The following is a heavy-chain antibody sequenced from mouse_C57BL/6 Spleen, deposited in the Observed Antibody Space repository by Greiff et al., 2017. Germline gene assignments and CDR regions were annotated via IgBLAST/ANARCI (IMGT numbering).Heavy chain of an antibody. CDR3: ARYDYDYEGWFAY. CDR1: GYSFTSYY. CDR2: IYPGSGNT. D-gene: IGHD2-4*01. Sequence: QVQLQQSGPELVKPGASVKISCKASGYSFTSYYIHWVKQRPGQGLEWIGWIYPGSGNTKYNEKFKGKATLTADTSSSTAYMQLSSLTSEDSAVYYCARYDYDYEGWFAYWGQGTLVTVSA. J-gene: IGHJ3*01. V-gene: IGHV1-66*01.